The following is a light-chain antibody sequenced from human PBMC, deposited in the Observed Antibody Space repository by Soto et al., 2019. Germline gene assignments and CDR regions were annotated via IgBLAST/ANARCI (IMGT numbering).Light chain of an antibody. CDR1: SSNIGSNT. CDR2: SNN. J-gene: IGLJ1*01. V-gene: IGLV1-44*01. CDR3: AAWDDSLNGSNYV. Sequence: QSVLTQPPSASGTPGQRVTISGSGSSSNIGSNTVNWYQQLPGTAPKLLIYSNNQRPSGVPDRFSGSKSGTSASLAISGLQSEDEADYYCAAWDDSLNGSNYVFGTGTKVTVL.